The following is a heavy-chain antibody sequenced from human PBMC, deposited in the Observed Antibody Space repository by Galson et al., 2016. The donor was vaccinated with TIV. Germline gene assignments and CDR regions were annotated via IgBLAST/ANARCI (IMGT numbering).Heavy chain of an antibody. CDR3: AKEAGTDYYYGMDV. J-gene: IGHJ6*02. CDR1: GFTFNSFA. CDR2: ISRRGFNT. V-gene: IGHV3-23*01. D-gene: IGHD1/OR15-1a*01. Sequence: SLRLSCAASGFTFNSFAMSWVRQAPGKGLQWVSAISRRGFNTYYADSAKGRFTISRDNSKNTLYLQMNSVRADDTAVYYCAKEAGTDYYYGMDVWGQGTTVTVSS.